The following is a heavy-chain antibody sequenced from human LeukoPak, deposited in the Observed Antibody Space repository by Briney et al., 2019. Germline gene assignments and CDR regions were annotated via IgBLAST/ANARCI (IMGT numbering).Heavy chain of an antibody. CDR3: AKLYPEAAAGTATFDY. D-gene: IGHD6-13*01. CDR1: GFTFSSYA. J-gene: IGHJ4*02. CDR2: ISYDGSNK. V-gene: IGHV3-30*18. Sequence: GRSLRLSCAASGFTFSSYAMHWVRQAPGKGLEWVAVISYDGSNKYYADSVKGRFTISRDNSKNTLYLQMNSLRAEDTAVYYCAKLYPEAAAGTATFDYWGQGTLVTVSS.